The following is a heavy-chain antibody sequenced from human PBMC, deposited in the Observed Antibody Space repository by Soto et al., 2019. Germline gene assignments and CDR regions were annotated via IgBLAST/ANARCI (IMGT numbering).Heavy chain of an antibody. Sequence: PSETLSLTCAVYGGSFSGYYWSWIRQPPGKGLEWIGEINHSGSTNYNPSLKSRVTISVDMSKNQFSLKLSSVTAADTAVYYCARGLATVIDYYYYYMDVWGKGTTVTVSS. V-gene: IGHV4-34*01. CDR2: INHSGST. D-gene: IGHD4-17*01. J-gene: IGHJ6*03. CDR3: ARGLATVIDYYYYYMDV. CDR1: GGSFSGYY.